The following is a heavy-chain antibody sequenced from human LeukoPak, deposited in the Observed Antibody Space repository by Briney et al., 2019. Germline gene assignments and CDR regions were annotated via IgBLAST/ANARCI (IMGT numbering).Heavy chain of an antibody. D-gene: IGHD6-13*01. V-gene: IGHV4-59*08. CDR1: GGSISSYY. CDR3: AIRYSSNWHTDVFDI. CDR2: IYYSGST. J-gene: IGHJ3*02. Sequence: SETLSLTCTVSGGSISSYYWSWIRQPPGKGLEWIGYIYYSGSTNYNPSLKSRVSISADTSKKQFSLKLTSVTAADTAVYYCAIRYSSNWHTDVFDIWGQGTMVTVSS.